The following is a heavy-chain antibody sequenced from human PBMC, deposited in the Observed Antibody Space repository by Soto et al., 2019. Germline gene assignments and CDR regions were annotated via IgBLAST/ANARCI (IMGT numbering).Heavy chain of an antibody. CDR3: AREEAMTTVTTGGGWFDP. CDR1: GGSISSGGYS. Sequence: QLQLQESGSGLVKPSQTLSLTCAVSGGSISSGGYSWSWIRQPPGKGLEWIGYIYHSGSTYYNPSLKSRVTISVDRSKNQFSLKLSSVTAADTAVYYCAREEAMTTVTTGGGWFDPWGQGTLVTVSS. D-gene: IGHD4-4*01. CDR2: IYHSGST. J-gene: IGHJ5*02. V-gene: IGHV4-30-2*01.